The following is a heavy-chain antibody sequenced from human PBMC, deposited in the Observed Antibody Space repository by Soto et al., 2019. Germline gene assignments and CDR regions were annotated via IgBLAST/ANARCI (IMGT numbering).Heavy chain of an antibody. V-gene: IGHV3-23*01. CDR1: GFTFSTYA. J-gene: IGHJ4*02. CDR3: AKEPLAVPPYFDY. D-gene: IGHD2-2*01. CDR2: ISGRGDTT. Sequence: GGSLRLSCAASGFTFSTYAMSWVRQAPGKGLEWVAAISGRGDTTYYADYVEGRFTISRDSSKNTLYLQMDSLRAEDTAVYYCAKEPLAVPPYFDYWGPGTLVTVSS.